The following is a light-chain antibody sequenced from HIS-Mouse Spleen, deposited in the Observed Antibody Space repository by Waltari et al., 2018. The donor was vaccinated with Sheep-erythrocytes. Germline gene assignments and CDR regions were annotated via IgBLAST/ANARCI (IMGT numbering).Light chain of an antibody. CDR2: QDS. Sequence: SYELTQPPSVSVSPGQTASITCPGDKLGDKYACWYQQNPGQSPVLVIYQDSKRPSGIPERFSGSNSGNTATLTISGTQAMDEADYYCQAWDSSTAWVFGGGTKLTVL. CDR3: QAWDSSTAWV. V-gene: IGLV3-1*01. CDR1: KLGDKY. J-gene: IGLJ3*02.